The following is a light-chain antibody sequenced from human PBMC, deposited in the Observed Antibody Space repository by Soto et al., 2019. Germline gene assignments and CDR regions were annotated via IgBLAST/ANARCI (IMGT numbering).Light chain of an antibody. CDR2: DVS. V-gene: IGLV2-14*03. J-gene: IGLJ2*01. Sequence: QSALTQPASVSGSPGQSITISCTGTSSDVGAYDYVSWYQQHPGKAPKLMIYDVSIRPSGVSNRFSGSKSGNTASLPISGLQTEDEDHYYCSSYTNSGTTYVVFGGGTKVTVL. CDR3: SSYTNSGTTYVV. CDR1: SSDVGAYDY.